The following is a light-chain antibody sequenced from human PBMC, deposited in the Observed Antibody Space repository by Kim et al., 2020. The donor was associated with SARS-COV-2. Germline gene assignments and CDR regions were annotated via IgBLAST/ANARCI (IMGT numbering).Light chain of an antibody. V-gene: IGKV1-27*01. CDR2: AAS. Sequence: SSVGDRDPISGRASQDISNYLAWDQQKPGKVPKLLIYAASTVQAGDPSRFSGSGSGTDFTLTISSLQPEDVATYYCQKYNSAPWTFGQGTQVDIK. CDR3: QKYNSAPWT. CDR1: QDISNY. J-gene: IGKJ1*01.